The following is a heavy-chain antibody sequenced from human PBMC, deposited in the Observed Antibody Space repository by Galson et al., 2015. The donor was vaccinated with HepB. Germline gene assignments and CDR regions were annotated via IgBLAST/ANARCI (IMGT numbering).Heavy chain of an antibody. CDR3: TTTVRPEDFVDY. J-gene: IGHJ4*02. Sequence: SLRLSCAASGFTFSDAWMSWVRQAPGKGLEWVGRVKSRTFGGTADYGTPVKGRFTISRDDSKHTLSLLMNSLKTEDTAVYYCTTTVRPEDFVDYGGQGSPVTVSS. CDR1: GFTFSDAW. D-gene: IGHD1-14*01. CDR2: VKSRTFGGTA. V-gene: IGHV3-15*01.